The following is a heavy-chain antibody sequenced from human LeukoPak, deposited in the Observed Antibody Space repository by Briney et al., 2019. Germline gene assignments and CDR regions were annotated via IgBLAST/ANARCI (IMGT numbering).Heavy chain of an antibody. J-gene: IGHJ4*02. V-gene: IGHV4-34*01. CDR3: ARGDSGGSCYFDY. CDR2: INHSGST. Sequence: SETLSLTCAVYGGSFSGYYWSWIRQPPGKGLEWIGEINHSGSTNYNPFLKSRVTISVDTSKNQFSLKLSSVTAADTAVYYCARGDSGGSCYFDYWGQGTLVTVSS. CDR1: GGSFSGYY. D-gene: IGHD2-15*01.